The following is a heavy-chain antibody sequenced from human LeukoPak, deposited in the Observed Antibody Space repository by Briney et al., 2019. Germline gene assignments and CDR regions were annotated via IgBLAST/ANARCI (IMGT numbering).Heavy chain of an antibody. CDR3: ARGGITIFGVVIFPPFDY. D-gene: IGHD3-3*01. J-gene: IGHJ4*02. Sequence: GGSLRLSCAASGFTFSSYWMSWVRQAPGKGLEWVANIKQDGSEKYYVDSVKGRFTISRDNAKNSLYLQTNSLRAEDTAVYYCARGGITIFGVVIFPPFDYWGQGTLVTVSS. CDR1: GFTFSSYW. V-gene: IGHV3-7*01. CDR2: IKQDGSEK.